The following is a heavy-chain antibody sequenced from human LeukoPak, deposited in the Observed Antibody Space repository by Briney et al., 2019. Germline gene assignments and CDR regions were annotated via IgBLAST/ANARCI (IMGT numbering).Heavy chain of an antibody. CDR3: AKDMGWDVCDY. CDR1: GFTFDDYA. V-gene: IGHV3-9*01. J-gene: IGHJ4*02. CDR2: VSWNSGRR. D-gene: IGHD6-19*01. Sequence: GGSLRLSCAASGFTFDDYAMHWVRQAPGKGLEWVSGVSWNSGRRGYADSVEGRFTISRDNANNSLYLQMNSLRAEDTAVYYCAKDMGWDVCDYWGRGTRVTVSS.